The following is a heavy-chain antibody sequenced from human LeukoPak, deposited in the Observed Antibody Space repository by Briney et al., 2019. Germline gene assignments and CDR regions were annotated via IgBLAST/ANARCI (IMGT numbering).Heavy chain of an antibody. CDR2: IWYDGSNK. Sequence: GRSPRLSCAASGFTFSSYGMHWVRQAPGKGLEWVAVIWYDGSNKYYADSVKGRFTISRDNSKNTLYLQMNSLRAEDTAVYYCARDRVYCSGGSCAPHFDYWGQGTLVTVSS. J-gene: IGHJ4*02. CDR3: ARDRVYCSGGSCAPHFDY. V-gene: IGHV3-33*01. CDR1: GFTFSSYG. D-gene: IGHD2-15*01.